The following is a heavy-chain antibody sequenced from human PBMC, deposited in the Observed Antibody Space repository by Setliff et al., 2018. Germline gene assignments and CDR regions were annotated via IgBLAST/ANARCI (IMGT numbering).Heavy chain of an antibody. Sequence: SETLSLTCTVSGGSISPYFWSWIRQPPGKGLEWIGYIYHNGNTNFNPSLKTRLTMSVDTSKNQFALNLRSVIVADSATYYCVRVRVVQGYYEFDSWGQGALVTVSS. V-gene: IGHV4-59*12. J-gene: IGHJ4*02. CDR3: VRVRVVQGYYEFDS. CDR2: IYHNGNT. D-gene: IGHD3-16*01. CDR1: GGSISPYF.